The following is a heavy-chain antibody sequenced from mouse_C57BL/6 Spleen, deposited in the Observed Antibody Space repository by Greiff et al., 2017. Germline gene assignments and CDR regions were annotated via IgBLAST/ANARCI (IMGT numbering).Heavy chain of an antibody. D-gene: IGHD3-1*01. J-gene: IGHJ3*01. Sequence: VMLVESGPGLVQPSQSLSITCTASGFSLTSYGVHWVRQSPGKGLEWLGVIWSGGGTDYNAAFISSLSISNDNSKSQVFFKTNSLQADDTAIYYCAGTAQATFAYWGQGTLVTVSA. V-gene: IGHV2-2*01. CDR1: GFSLTSYG. CDR2: IWSGGGT. CDR3: AGTAQATFAY.